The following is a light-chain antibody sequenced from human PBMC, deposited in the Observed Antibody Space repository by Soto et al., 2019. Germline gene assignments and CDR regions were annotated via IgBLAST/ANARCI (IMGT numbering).Light chain of an antibody. CDR1: RRDVGGYNY. V-gene: IGLV2-14*01. CDR2: DVS. CDR3: SSYTSSSTLV. J-gene: IGLJ1*01. Sequence: QSALTQPASLSGSPGQTITISCTGTRRDVGGYNYVSWYQQHPGKAPKLMIYDVSNRPSGVSNRFSGSKSGNTASLTISGLQAEDEADYYCSSYTSSSTLVFGTGT.